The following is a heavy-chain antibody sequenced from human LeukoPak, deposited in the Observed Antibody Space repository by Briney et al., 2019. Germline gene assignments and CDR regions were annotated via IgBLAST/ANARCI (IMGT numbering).Heavy chain of an antibody. Sequence: SETLSLTCIVSGGAISSGSYYWGWIRQPPGKGLEWIGSMYYTGSTYNSPSLKSRVTISVDTSKNQFSLKLSSVTAADTAVYYCARGNYDILTGYSLNFDYWGQGALATVSS. CDR1: GGAISSGSYY. CDR2: MYYTGST. V-gene: IGHV4-39*01. J-gene: IGHJ4*02. CDR3: ARGNYDILTGYSLNFDY. D-gene: IGHD3-9*01.